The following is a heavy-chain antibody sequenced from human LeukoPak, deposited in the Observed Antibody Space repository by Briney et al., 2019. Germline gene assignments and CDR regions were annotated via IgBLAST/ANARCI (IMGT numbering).Heavy chain of an antibody. D-gene: IGHD3-10*01. CDR3: AKVGGCYGSGSYRPEEH. CDR2: ISGSGGST. V-gene: IGHV3-23*01. Sequence: GGSLRLSCAASGFTFSSYAMSWVRQAPGKGLEWVSAISGSGGSTYYADSVKGRFTISRDNSKNTLYLQMNSLRAEDTAVYYCAKVGGCYGSGSYRPEEHWGQGTLVTVSS. CDR1: GFTFSSYA. J-gene: IGHJ1*01.